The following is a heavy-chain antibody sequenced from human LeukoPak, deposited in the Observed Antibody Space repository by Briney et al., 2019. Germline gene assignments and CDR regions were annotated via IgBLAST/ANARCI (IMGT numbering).Heavy chain of an antibody. CDR2: IYYSGST. Sequence: SETLSLTCTVSGCSISSYYWSWIRQPPGKGLELVGYIYYSGSTNYNPSLKSRVTITVDTSKNQFSLKLSSVTAADTAVYYCATHRSNDYGDPDDAFDIWGQGTMVTVSS. J-gene: IGHJ3*02. V-gene: IGHV4-59*01. D-gene: IGHD4-17*01. CDR1: GCSISSYY. CDR3: ATHRSNDYGDPDDAFDI.